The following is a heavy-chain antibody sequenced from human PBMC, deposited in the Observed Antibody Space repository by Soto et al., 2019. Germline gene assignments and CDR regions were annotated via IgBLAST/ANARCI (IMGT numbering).Heavy chain of an antibody. CDR2: INHSGST. V-gene: IGHV4-34*01. J-gene: IGHJ6*02. CDR3: ARGGSSSSGLDYYYGMDV. CDR1: GGSFSGYY. D-gene: IGHD6-6*01. Sequence: SETLSLTCAVYGGSFSGYYWSWIRQPPGKGLEWIGEINHSGSTNYNPSLKSRVTISVDTSKSQFSLKLSSVTAADTAVYYCARGGSSSSGLDYYYGMDVWGQGTTVTVSS.